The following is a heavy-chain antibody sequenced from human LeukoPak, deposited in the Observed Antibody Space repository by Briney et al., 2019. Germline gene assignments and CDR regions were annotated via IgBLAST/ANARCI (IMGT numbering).Heavy chain of an antibody. CDR2: IYYTGST. Sequence: SETLSLTCTVPGGAISSTSYYWGWIRQPPGKGLEWVGNIYYTGSTYYNPSLKSRVTISVDTSKNQFSLKLSPVTAADTAAYYCARTRFARGAFDIWGQGTMVTVSS. CDR1: GGAISSTSYY. V-gene: IGHV4-39*01. CDR3: ARTRFARGAFDI. J-gene: IGHJ3*02. D-gene: IGHD3-10*01.